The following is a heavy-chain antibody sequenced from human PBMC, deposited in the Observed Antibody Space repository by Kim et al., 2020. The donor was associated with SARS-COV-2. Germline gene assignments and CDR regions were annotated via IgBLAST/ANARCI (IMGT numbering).Heavy chain of an antibody. V-gene: IGHV6-1*01. J-gene: IGHJ4*02. CDR2: TYYRSKWYN. Sequence: SQTLSLTCAISGDSVSSNSAAWNWIRQSPSRGLEWLGKTYYRSKWYNDYAVSVKSRITINPDTSKNQFSLQLNSVTPEDTAVYYCARTAPVPGGGYDDALFDSWGQGTLGTVSS. CDR3: ARTAPVPGGGYDDALFDS. D-gene: IGHD5-12*01. CDR1: GDSVSSNSAA.